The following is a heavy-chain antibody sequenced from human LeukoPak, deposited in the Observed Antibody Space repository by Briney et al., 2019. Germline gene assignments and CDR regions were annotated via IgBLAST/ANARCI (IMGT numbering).Heavy chain of an antibody. Sequence: SETLSLTCTVSGGSISSSSYYWGWIRQPPGKGLEWIGSIYYSGSTYYNPSLKSRVTISVDTSQNQFSLKLTSVTASDTAVYYCARLPDPWGQGTLVTVSS. V-gene: IGHV4-39*01. CDR3: ARLPDP. CDR2: IYYSGST. J-gene: IGHJ5*02. CDR1: GGSISSSSYY.